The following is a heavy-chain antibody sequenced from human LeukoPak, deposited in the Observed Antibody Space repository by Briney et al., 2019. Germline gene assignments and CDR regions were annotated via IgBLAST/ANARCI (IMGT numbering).Heavy chain of an antibody. CDR2: FYDSGNT. D-gene: IGHD1-26*01. Sequence: SETLSLTCSVSGGSISLSYYYWGWIRQPPGKALEWIGSFYDSGNTYYNPSLKSRVTISVDTSNNQFSLKVSSVTAADTAVYFCARGKRRGSHIAYWGQGTLVTVSS. J-gene: IGHJ4*02. CDR1: GGSISLSYYY. V-gene: IGHV4-39*07. CDR3: ARGKRRGSHIAY.